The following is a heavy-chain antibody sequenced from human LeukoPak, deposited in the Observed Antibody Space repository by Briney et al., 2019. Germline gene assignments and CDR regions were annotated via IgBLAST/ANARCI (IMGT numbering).Heavy chain of an antibody. Sequence: PGGSLRLSCAASGFTFSGYAMAWVRQAPGKGLEWVSSVSDDGVATYYADSVKGRFTISKDSSKSMVYLQMNSLRVEDTAIYYCAKHKGETLEKYCFDFWGQGTLVTVSS. CDR3: AKHKGETLEKYCFDF. CDR2: VSDDGVAT. CDR1: GFTFSGYA. J-gene: IGHJ4*02. V-gene: IGHV3-23*01. D-gene: IGHD3-16*01.